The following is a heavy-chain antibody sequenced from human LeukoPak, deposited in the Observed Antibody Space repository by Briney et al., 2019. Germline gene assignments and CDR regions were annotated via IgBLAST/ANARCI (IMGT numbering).Heavy chain of an antibody. CDR2: MNPNSGNT. CDR3: ARGPLSIAARPFDY. Sequence: ASVKVSCKASGYTFTSYDINWVLQATGQGLEWMGWMNPNSGNTGYAQKFQGRVAITRNTSISTAYMELSSLRSEDTAVYYCARGPLSIAARPFDYWGQGTLVTVSS. CDR1: GYTFTSYD. D-gene: IGHD6-25*01. J-gene: IGHJ4*02. V-gene: IGHV1-8*03.